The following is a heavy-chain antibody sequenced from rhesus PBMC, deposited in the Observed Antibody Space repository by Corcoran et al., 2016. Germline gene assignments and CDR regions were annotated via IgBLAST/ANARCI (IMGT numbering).Heavy chain of an antibody. Sequence: QVQLQESGPGLVKPSETLSLTCAVSGGSISSSHWWSWIRQPPGKGLEWVGGIYSNTESTNYNPSLKNRVTISKDTSKNQFSLKLSSVTAADTAVYYCARGLGDYWGQGVLVTVSS. V-gene: IGHV4S12*01. D-gene: IGHD3-3*01. J-gene: IGHJ4*01. CDR2: IYSNTEST. CDR3: ARGLGDY. CDR1: GGSISSSHW.